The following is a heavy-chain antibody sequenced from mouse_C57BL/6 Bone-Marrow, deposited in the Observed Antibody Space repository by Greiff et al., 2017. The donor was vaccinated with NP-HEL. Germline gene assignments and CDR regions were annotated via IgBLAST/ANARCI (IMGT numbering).Heavy chain of an antibody. Sequence: DVKLQESGPGLVKPSQSLSLTCSVTGYSITSGYYWNWIRQFPGNKLEWMGYISYDGSNNYNPSLKNRISITRDTSKNQFFLKLNSVTTEDTATYYCARGTGTFLDYWGQGTTLTVSS. V-gene: IGHV3-6*01. CDR1: GYSITSGYY. CDR2: ISYDGSN. J-gene: IGHJ2*01. CDR3: ARGTGTFLDY. D-gene: IGHD4-1*01.